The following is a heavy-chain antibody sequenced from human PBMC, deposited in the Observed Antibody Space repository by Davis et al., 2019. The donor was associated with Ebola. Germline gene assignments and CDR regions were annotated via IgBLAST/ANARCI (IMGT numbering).Heavy chain of an antibody. CDR2: T. D-gene: IGHD3-22*01. J-gene: IGHJ3*02. Sequence: TRYSPSFQGQVTISADKSISTAYLQWSSLKASDTAMYYCARLTYYYDSSGRYDAFDIWGQGTIVTVSS. V-gene: IGHV5-51*01. CDR3: ARLTYYYDSSGRYDAFDI.